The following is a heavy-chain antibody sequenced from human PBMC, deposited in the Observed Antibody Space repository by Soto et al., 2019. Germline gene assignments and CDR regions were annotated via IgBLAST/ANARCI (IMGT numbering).Heavy chain of an antibody. J-gene: IGHJ5*01. D-gene: IGHD2-15*01. CDR1: GFSFSDYF. CDR3: AKAVSCSGGSCAWFDS. Sequence: ASVKVSCKASGFSFSDYFMHWVRQAPGQGLEWMGIINPSGDSRNYAQKFQGRVTITRDTSTSTVYMDLSSLRYEDTAVYYCAKAVSCSGGSCAWFDSWGQGTLVTVSS. V-gene: IGHV1-46*01. CDR2: INPSGDSR.